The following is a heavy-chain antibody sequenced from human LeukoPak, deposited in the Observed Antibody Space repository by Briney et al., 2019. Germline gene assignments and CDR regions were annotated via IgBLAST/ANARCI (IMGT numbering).Heavy chain of an antibody. V-gene: IGHV1-18*01. CDR2: ISAYNGNT. CDR1: GYTFISYG. D-gene: IGHD2-15*01. J-gene: IGHJ4*02. Sequence: ASVQVSCKASGYTFISYGISGVRQATGQGREWMGWISAYNGNTNYAQKLQGRVTMTTDTSTSTAYMELRSLRSDDTAVYYCARDRLGYCSGGSYLGPFDYWGQGTLVTVSS. CDR3: ARDRLGYCSGGSYLGPFDY.